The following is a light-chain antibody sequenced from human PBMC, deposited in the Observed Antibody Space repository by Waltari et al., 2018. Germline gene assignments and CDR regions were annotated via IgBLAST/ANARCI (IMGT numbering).Light chain of an antibody. Sequence: QTVVTQEPSLSVSPGGTVTLTCALSSGSLSPPPYAPWYQQTPGQAPRTLVYKANARSSGVPDRFSGSILGNTAALTITGAQADDESDYYCALYMGSGIWVFGGGTRLTVL. CDR3: ALYMGSGIWV. CDR2: KAN. V-gene: IGLV8-61*01. J-gene: IGLJ3*02. CDR1: SGSLSPPPY.